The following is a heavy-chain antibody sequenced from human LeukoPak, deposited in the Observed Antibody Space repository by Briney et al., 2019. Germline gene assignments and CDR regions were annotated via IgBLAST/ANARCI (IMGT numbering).Heavy chain of an antibody. D-gene: IGHD3-16*02. CDR3: AREGVYSPDPSSYHRHAFDV. J-gene: IGHJ3*01. Sequence: GSSVKASCKASGDNFSSYVITWVRQAPGQGLEWMGRIIPTFDVANFAQKFKGRVTITADKSTNTAHLELSSLRSEDTAVYYCAREGVYSPDPSSYHRHAFDVWGKGTVVIVSS. V-gene: IGHV1-69*04. CDR1: GDNFSSYV. CDR2: IIPTFDVA.